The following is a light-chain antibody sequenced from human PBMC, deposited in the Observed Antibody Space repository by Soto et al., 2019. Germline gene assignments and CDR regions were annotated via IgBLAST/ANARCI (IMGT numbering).Light chain of an antibody. V-gene: IGKV1-5*01. J-gene: IGKJ1*01. Sequence: DIQMTQSPSTLSASVGDRVTITCRASQSISSWLAWYQQKPGKAPKLLIFDGSTLEGGVPLRFSGSGSGTEFTLTISSLQPEDVATYYCQQYNNFRWTFGQGTKVDIK. CDR3: QQYNNFRWT. CDR1: QSISSW. CDR2: DGS.